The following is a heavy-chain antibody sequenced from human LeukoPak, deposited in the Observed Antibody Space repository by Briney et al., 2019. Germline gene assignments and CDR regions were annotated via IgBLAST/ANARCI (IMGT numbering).Heavy chain of an antibody. CDR2: IYYSGST. V-gene: IGHV4-61*05. CDR1: GGSISSSSYY. D-gene: IGHD3-16*02. CDR3: AAYDYVWGSYRLGDPNWFDP. Sequence: SETLSLTCTVSGGSISSSSYYWGWIRQPPGKGLEWIGYIYYSGSTNYNPSLKSRVTISVDTSKNQFSLKLSSVTAADTAVYYCAAYDYVWGSYRLGDPNWFDPWGQGTLVTVSS. J-gene: IGHJ5*02.